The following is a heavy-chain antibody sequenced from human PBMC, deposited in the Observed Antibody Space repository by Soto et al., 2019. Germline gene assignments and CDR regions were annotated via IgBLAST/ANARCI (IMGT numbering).Heavy chain of an antibody. D-gene: IGHD3-16*02. CDR2: ISYDGSNK. V-gene: IGHV3-30-3*01. CDR3: ARSFMITFGGVIVNDYYFDY. Sequence: PGGSLRLSCAASGFTFSSYAMHWVRQAPGKGLEWVAVISYDGSNKYYADSVKGRFTISRGNSKNTLYLQMNSLRAEDTAVYYCARSFMITFGGVIVNDYYFDYWGQGTLVTVSS. CDR1: GFTFSSYA. J-gene: IGHJ4*02.